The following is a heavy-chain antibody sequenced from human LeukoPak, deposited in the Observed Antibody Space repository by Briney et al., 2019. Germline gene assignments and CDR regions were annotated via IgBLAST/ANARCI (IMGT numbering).Heavy chain of an antibody. CDR3: AKEGVSTGTRRGPGDY. D-gene: IGHD1-7*01. V-gene: IGHV3-9*01. CDR2: ISWNSGSI. J-gene: IGHJ4*02. Sequence: GGSLRLSCAASGFTFDDYAMHWVRQAPGKGLEWVSGISWNSGSIGYADSVKGRFTISRDNAKNSLYLQMNSLRAEDTAVYYCAKEGVSTGTRRGPGDYWGQGTLVTVSS. CDR1: GFTFDDYA.